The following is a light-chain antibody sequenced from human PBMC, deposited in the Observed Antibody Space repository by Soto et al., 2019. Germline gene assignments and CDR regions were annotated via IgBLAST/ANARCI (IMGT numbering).Light chain of an antibody. CDR2: DAS. J-gene: IGKJ5*01. Sequence: EIVLTQSPATLSLSPGERATLSCRASQSVSSYLAWYQQKPGQAPRLLIYDASNRATGIPARFRGSGSGTDFPLTISSLEPEDFAVYYCQQRSNWPPSITFGQGTRLEIK. CDR3: QQRSNWPPSIT. CDR1: QSVSSY. V-gene: IGKV3-11*01.